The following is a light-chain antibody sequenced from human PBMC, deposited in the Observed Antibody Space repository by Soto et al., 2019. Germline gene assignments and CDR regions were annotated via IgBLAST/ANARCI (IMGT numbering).Light chain of an antibody. Sequence: QAVVTQPPSASGTPGQRVTISCSGSSSNIVSNTVNWYQQLPGTAPKLLIYSNNQRPSGVPDRFSGSKSGTSASLAISGLQSEDEADYYCAAWDHSLNGRVVFGGGIKLTVL. V-gene: IGLV1-44*01. CDR2: SNN. CDR3: AAWDHSLNGRVV. J-gene: IGLJ2*01. CDR1: SSNIVSNT.